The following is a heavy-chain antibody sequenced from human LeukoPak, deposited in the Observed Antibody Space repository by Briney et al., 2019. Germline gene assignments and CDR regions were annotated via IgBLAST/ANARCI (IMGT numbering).Heavy chain of an antibody. CDR3: ARDREYYYGSGSYYNVHVTFDY. J-gene: IGHJ4*02. CDR1: GGTFSSYA. CDR2: ISAYNGNT. D-gene: IGHD3-10*01. V-gene: IGHV1-18*01. Sequence: GASVKVSCKASGGTFSSYAISWVRQAPGQGLEWMGWISAYNGNTNYAQKLQGRVTTTTDTSTSTAYMELRSLRSDDTAVYYCARDREYYYGSGSYYNVHVTFDYWGQGTLVTVSS.